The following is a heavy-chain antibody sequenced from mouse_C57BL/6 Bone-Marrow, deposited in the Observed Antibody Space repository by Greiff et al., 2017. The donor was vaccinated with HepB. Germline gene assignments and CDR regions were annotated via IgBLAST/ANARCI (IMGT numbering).Heavy chain of an antibody. V-gene: IGHV5-4*03. CDR3: ARGGGPFAY. J-gene: IGHJ3*01. Sequence: EVKLQESGGGLVKPGGSLKLSCAASGFTFSSYALSWVRQTPEKRLEWVATISDGGSYTYYPDNVKGRFTISRDNAKNNLYMQMSHLKSEDTAMYYCARGGGPFAYWGQGTLVTVSA. CDR2: ISDGGSYT. CDR1: GFTFSSYA.